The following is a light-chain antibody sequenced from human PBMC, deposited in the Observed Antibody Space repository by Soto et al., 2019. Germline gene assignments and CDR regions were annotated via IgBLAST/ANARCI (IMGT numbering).Light chain of an antibody. CDR3: CSYAGSYRLYV. CDR2: DVS. Sequence: QSVLTQPRSVSGSPGQSVTISCTGTSSDVGGYNYVSWYQQHPGKAPKLMIYDVSQRPSGVPDRFSGSKSGNTASLTISGLQAEDEADYYCCSYAGSYRLYVFGTGTKLTVL. J-gene: IGLJ1*01. CDR1: SSDVGGYNY. V-gene: IGLV2-11*01.